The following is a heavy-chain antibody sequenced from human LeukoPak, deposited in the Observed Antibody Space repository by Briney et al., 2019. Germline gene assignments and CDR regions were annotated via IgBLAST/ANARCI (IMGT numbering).Heavy chain of an antibody. Sequence: PGGSLRLSCAASGFTVSSNYMSWVRQAPGKGLKWVSNIYSGGRTHYADSVRGRFTVSRDNSKNTLYLQMNSLRTEDTAVYYCARERHGRLVHWGQGTLVTVSS. V-gene: IGHV3-66*02. J-gene: IGHJ4*02. CDR1: GFTVSSNY. CDR3: ARERHGRLVH. D-gene: IGHD6-25*01. CDR2: IYSGGRT.